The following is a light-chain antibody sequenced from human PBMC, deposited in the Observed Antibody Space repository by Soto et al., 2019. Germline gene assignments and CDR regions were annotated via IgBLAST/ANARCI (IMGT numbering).Light chain of an antibody. CDR1: SSNIGSHF. V-gene: IGLV1-47*01. J-gene: IGLJ3*02. CDR3: AVWDQSLTGWV. CDR2: RDG. Sequence: QSALTQPPSASGTPGQSLTISCSGSSSNIGSHFVYWYQHVPGTAPKLLIFRDGQRPSGVPARFFGSKSGTSASLAFSGRRSEDEADYYCAVWDQSLTGWVFGGGTKVTVL.